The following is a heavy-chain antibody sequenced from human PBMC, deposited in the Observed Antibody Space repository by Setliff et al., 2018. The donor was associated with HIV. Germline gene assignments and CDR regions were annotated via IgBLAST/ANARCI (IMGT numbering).Heavy chain of an antibody. CDR2: IYPGDSDT. V-gene: IGHV5-51*01. J-gene: IGHJ4*02. Sequence: GESLKISCKGSGYSFSTYWIGWVRQMPGKGLEWMGIIYPGDSDTRYSPSFQGQVTISADKSISTAYLQWSSLKASDTAMYYCATSPLGYCSGGSCSHYFDYWGPGTLVTVSS. CDR1: GYSFSTYW. D-gene: IGHD2-15*01. CDR3: ATSPLGYCSGGSCSHYFDY.